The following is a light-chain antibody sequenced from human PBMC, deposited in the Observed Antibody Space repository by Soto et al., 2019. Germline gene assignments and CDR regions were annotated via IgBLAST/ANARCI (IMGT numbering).Light chain of an antibody. CDR2: DVS. V-gene: IGLV2-14*01. J-gene: IGLJ2*01. Sequence: QSVLTQPASVSGSPGQSITISCTGTSSDVGGYNYVSWYQQHPGKAPKVMIYDVSNRPSGVSNRFSGSKSGNTASLTISGLQAKDEADYYCSSYTSSSTLVLFGGGTKVTVL. CDR1: SSDVGGYNY. CDR3: SSYTSSSTLVL.